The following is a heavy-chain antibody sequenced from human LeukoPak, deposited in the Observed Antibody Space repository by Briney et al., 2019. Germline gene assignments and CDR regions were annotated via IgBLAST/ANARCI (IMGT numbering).Heavy chain of an antibody. D-gene: IGHD4-23*01. Sequence: GGSLRLSCAASGFTVSSNYMSWARQAPGKGLEWVSVIYSGGSTYYADSVKGRFTISRHNSKNTLYLQMNSLRAEDTAVYYCAREADYGGNYYFDYWGQGTLVTVSS. J-gene: IGHJ4*02. V-gene: IGHV3-53*04. CDR2: IYSGGST. CDR1: GFTVSSNY. CDR3: AREADYGGNYYFDY.